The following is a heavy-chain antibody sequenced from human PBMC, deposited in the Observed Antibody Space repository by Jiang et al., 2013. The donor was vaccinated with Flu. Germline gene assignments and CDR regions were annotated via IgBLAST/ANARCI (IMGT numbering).Heavy chain of an antibody. V-gene: IGHV4-61*02. D-gene: IGHD2-15*01. Sequence: EWIGRISASGSTNYNPSLKSRVTISVDTSKNQFSLKVSSVTAADTALYYCAGGYCSGGSCYGVSDYWGQGTLVTVSS. CDR3: AGGYCSGGSCYGVSDY. J-gene: IGHJ4*02. CDR2: ISASGST.